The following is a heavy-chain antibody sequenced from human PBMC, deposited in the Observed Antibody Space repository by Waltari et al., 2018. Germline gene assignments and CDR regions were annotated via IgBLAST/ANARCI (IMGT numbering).Heavy chain of an antibody. CDR2: INHSGST. V-gene: IGHV4-34*01. CDR3: ARKMRNGGTFDY. J-gene: IGHJ4*02. D-gene: IGHD1-1*01. Sequence: QVQLQQWGAGLLKPSETLSLTCAVYGGSFSGYHWSWIRQPPGKGLEWIGEINHSGSTNYNPSLKSRVTISVDTSKNQFSLKLSSVTAADTAVYYCARKMRNGGTFDYWGQGTLVTVSS. CDR1: GGSFSGYH.